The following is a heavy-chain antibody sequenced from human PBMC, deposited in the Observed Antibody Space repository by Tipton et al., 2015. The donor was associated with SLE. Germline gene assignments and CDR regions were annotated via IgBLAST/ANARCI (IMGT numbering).Heavy chain of an antibody. CDR1: GFIFSNYG. Sequence: SGFIFSNYGMHWVRQAPGKGLEWVAVISYDGSNKYYADPVKGRFTISRDNSKNTLYLQMNSLRAEDTAVYYCAKEQLVPDYFDYWGQGTLVTVSS. J-gene: IGHJ4*02. CDR2: ISYDGSNK. V-gene: IGHV3-30*19. CDR3: AKEQLVPDYFDY. D-gene: IGHD6-13*01.